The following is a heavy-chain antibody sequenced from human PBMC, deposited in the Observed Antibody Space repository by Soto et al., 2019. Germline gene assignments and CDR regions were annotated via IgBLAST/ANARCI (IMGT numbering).Heavy chain of an antibody. J-gene: IGHJ6*02. CDR3: ATQSYSNSGAYYYYAMDV. V-gene: IGHV4-30-2*01. CDR2: IYQSGST. D-gene: IGHD4-4*01. Sequence: SETLSLTCAVSGGSVSSGGYSWSWIRQPPGKGLEWIGYIYQSGSTYYNPSLKSRVTISVDRSRNQFSLKLSSVTAADTAVYFCATQSYSNSGAYYYYAMDVWGQGTTVTVSS. CDR1: GGSVSSGGYS.